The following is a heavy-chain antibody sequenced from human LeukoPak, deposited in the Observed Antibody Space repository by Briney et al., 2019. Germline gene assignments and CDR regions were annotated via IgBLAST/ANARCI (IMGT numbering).Heavy chain of an antibody. D-gene: IGHD6-19*01. Sequence: SETLSLTCTVSGGSISSDSYYWGWIRQPPGKGLEWIGNIYYSGSTYYNPSLKSRVTISVDTSKNQFSLKLSSVTAADTAVYYCASDPIAVAGTSYYYYYDMDVWGKGTTVTVSS. J-gene: IGHJ6*03. CDR3: ASDPIAVAGTSYYYYYDMDV. CDR1: GGSISSDSYY. CDR2: IYYSGST. V-gene: IGHV4-39*07.